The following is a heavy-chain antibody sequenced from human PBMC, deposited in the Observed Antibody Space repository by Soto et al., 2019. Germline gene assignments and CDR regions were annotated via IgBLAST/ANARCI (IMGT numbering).Heavy chain of an antibody. CDR1: GFTFSSYG. Sequence: PGGSLRLSCAASGFTFSSYGMHWVRQAPGKGLEWVAVIWYDGSNKYYADSVKGRFAISGDNSKNTLYLQMNSLRAEDTAVYYCARESVPYYYDSSGYEKLFDYWGQGTLVTVSS. V-gene: IGHV3-33*01. D-gene: IGHD3-22*01. CDR2: IWYDGSNK. J-gene: IGHJ4*02. CDR3: ARESVPYYYDSSGYEKLFDY.